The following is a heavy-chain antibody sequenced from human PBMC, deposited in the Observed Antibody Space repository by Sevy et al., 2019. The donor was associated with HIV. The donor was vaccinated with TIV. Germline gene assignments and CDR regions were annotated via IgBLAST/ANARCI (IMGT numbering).Heavy chain of an antibody. CDR2: ISSGSSYI. CDR1: GFTFNYYS. Sequence: GGSLRLSCAASGFTFNYYSMNWVRQAPGKGLEWLGSISSGSSYIKYGDSVKGRFTISRDNAKNSLYLQLNSPRAEDTAIYYCARVDYYDTSASDYWGQGTLVTVSS. J-gene: IGHJ4*02. D-gene: IGHD3-22*01. CDR3: ARVDYYDTSASDY. V-gene: IGHV3-21*01.